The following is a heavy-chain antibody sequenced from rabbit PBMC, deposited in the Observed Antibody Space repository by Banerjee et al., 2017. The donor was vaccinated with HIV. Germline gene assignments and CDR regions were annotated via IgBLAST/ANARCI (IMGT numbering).Heavy chain of an antibody. D-gene: IGHD4-1*01. CDR1: GFTINNYYY. V-gene: IGHV1S45*01. CDR2: IGAGSSGST. CDR3: ARDLAGVIGWNFNL. Sequence: QEQLEESGGGLVQPEGSLTLTCTASGFTINNYYYMCWVRQAPGKGLEWIACIGAGSSGSTYYASWAKGRFTISKTSSTTVTLQMTSLTAADTASYFCARDLAGVIGWNFNLWGPGTLVTVS. J-gene: IGHJ4*01.